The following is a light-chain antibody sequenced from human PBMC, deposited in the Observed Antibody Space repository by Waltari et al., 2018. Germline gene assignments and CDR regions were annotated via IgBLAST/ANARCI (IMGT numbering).Light chain of an antibody. V-gene: IGLV1-44*01. Sequence: QSVLTQPPSASGTPGQSVTISCSGRRSNIGSNPVPWYQHPPRTAPKLLIFSDNQRPSGVPDRFSGSKSGSSASLAISGLQSYDESLFYCAAWDDSLNALVFGGGTQLTVL. CDR1: RSNIGSNP. J-gene: IGLJ2*01. CDR2: SDN. CDR3: AAWDDSLNALV.